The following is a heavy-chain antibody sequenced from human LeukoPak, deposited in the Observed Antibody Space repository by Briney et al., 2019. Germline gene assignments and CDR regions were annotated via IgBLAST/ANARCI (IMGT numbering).Heavy chain of an antibody. D-gene: IGHD4-17*01. V-gene: IGHV4-59*12. J-gene: IGHJ4*02. CDR1: GGSISSYY. CDR2: IYYSGST. Sequence: SETLSLTCTVSGGSISSYYWSWIRQPPGKGLEWIGYIYYSGSTNYNPSLKSRVTISVDTSKNQFSLKLSSVTAADTAVYYCAKERDYGDLNGWGQGTLVTVSS. CDR3: AKERDYGDLNG.